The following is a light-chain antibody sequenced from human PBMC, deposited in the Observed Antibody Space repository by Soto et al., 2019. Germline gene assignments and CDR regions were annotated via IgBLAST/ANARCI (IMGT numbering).Light chain of an antibody. Sequence: EIVLTQSPATLSVSPGEVATLSCRASQSVSSKLAWYQQKRGQVPRLLIYGTSSRATGIPARISGSGSETEFTLTISSLQSEDFAVYYCQQYINWPTFGGGTKVDIK. CDR2: GTS. CDR3: QQYINWPT. V-gene: IGKV3-15*01. CDR1: QSVSSK. J-gene: IGKJ4*01.